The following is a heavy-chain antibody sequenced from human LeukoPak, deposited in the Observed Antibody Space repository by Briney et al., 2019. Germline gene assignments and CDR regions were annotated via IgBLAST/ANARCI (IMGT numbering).Heavy chain of an antibody. V-gene: IGHV4-39*07. D-gene: IGHD1-14*01. J-gene: IGHJ3*02. CDR2: IYYSGST. CDR3: ARDNRVYAFDI. CDR1: GGSISSSSYY. Sequence: LPETLSLTCTVSGGSISSSSYYWGWIRQPPGKGLEWIGSIYYSGSTYYNPSLKSRVTISVDTSKNQFSLKLSPVTAADTAVYYCARDNRVYAFDIWGQGTMVTVSS.